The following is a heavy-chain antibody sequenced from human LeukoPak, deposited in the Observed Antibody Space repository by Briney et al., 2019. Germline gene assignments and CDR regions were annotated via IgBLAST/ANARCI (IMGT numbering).Heavy chain of an antibody. Sequence: PSETLSLTCTVSGGSISSYYWSWIRQPPGKGLEWIGYIYYSGSTNYNPSLKSRVTISVDTSKNQFSLKLSSVTAADTAVYYCAREGNSYGPPFFDYWGQGTLVTVSS. CDR1: GGSISSYY. J-gene: IGHJ4*02. V-gene: IGHV4-59*01. D-gene: IGHD5-18*01. CDR3: AREGNSYGPPFFDY. CDR2: IYYSGST.